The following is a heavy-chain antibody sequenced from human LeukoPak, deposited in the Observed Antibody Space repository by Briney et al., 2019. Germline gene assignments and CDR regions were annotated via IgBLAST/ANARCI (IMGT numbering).Heavy chain of an antibody. CDR3: ARDRGSGDSFDL. V-gene: IGHV3-30*03. J-gene: IGHJ3*01. Sequence: PGRSLRLSCAASGFTFNSYGMHWVRQAPGKGLEWVAVISYDGTHKYYADSVKGRFTISRDNSKNTLYLQMNTLRAEDTGVYYCARDRGSGDSFDLWGQGAMVTVSS. CDR1: GFTFNSYG. D-gene: IGHD6-19*01. CDR2: ISYDGTHK.